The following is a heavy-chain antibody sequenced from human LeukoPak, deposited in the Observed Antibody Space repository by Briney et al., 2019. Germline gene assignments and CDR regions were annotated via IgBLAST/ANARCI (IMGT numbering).Heavy chain of an antibody. V-gene: IGHV4-34*01. CDR1: GVSFSGYY. CDR2: INHSGST. CDR3: ASKGEDITFGGAIFDS. D-gene: IGHD3-16*01. J-gene: IGHJ4*02. Sequence: SETLSLTCAVYGVSFSGYYWSWIRQPPGKGLEWIGEINHSGSTNYNPSLKSRVTISVDTSKNQFSLKLSSVTAADTAVYYCASKGEDITFGGAIFDSWAKGTLATVSS.